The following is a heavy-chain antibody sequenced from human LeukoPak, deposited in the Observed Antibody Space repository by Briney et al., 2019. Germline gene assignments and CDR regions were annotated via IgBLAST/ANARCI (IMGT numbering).Heavy chain of an antibody. CDR3: ARHSFYYDSSGSYYYFDY. D-gene: IGHD3-22*01. J-gene: IGHJ4*02. CDR2: IYHTGNT. Sequence: ASGTLSLACAVSGGSIRSSNWWSWVRQPPGKGLEWIGEIYHTGNTNYNPSLKSRVTISVDKSKNQFSLKLRSVTAADTAVYYCARHSFYYDSSGSYYYFDYWGQGTLVTVSS. CDR1: GGSIRSSNW. V-gene: IGHV4-4*02.